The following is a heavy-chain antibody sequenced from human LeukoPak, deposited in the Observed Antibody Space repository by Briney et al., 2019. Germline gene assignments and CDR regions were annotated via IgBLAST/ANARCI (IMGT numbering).Heavy chain of an antibody. D-gene: IGHD2-21*01. CDR3: ARCIAYYYYYMDV. J-gene: IGHJ6*03. Sequence: GGSLRLSCAASGFTFDAYAMHWVRQAPGKGLEWVSYISSSGSTIYYADSVKGRFTISRDNAKNSLYLQMNSLRAEDTAVYYCARCIAYYYYYMDVWGKGTTVTISS. CDR2: ISSSGSTI. CDR1: GFTFDAYA. V-gene: IGHV3-48*03.